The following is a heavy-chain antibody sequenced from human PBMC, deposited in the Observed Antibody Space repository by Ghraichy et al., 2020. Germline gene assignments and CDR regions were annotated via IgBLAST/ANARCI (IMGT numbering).Heavy chain of an antibody. V-gene: IGHV4-59*01. CDR2: IYYSGST. J-gene: IGHJ6*02. Sequence: SQTLSLTCTVSGGSISSYYWSWIRQPPGKGLEWIGDIYYSGSTDYNPSLKGRVIISVDTPKNQFSLKLSSVTAADTAVYYCASSRPPVYYYGMDVWGQGTTVTVSS. CDR1: GGSISSYY. CDR3: ASSRPPVYYYGMDV.